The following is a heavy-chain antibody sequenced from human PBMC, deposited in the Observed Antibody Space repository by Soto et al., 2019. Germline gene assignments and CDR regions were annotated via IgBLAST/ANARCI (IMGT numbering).Heavy chain of an antibody. D-gene: IGHD3-3*01. Sequence: PGGSLRLSCATYAGSGFIVSRTYMNWVRHVPRKGLEWVSFTNCNSGTCYADSVKGRFTVKGRFTISRDNSKKGRFTISRDNSKNTLYLQMNSLRAEDTAVYYCARDKRDLRFLEWSYYYDYWGQGSLVTVSS. CDR3: ARDKRDLRFLEWSYYYDY. CDR2: TNCNSGT. CDR1: GFIVSRTY. V-gene: IGHV3-66*03. J-gene: IGHJ4*02.